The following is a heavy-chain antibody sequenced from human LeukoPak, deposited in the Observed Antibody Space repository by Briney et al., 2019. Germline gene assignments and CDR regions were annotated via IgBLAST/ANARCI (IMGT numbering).Heavy chain of an antibody. D-gene: IGHD3-3*01. V-gene: IGHV1-18*01. J-gene: IGHJ4*02. CDR2: ISAYNGNT. CDR1: GYTFTSYG. CDR3: ARGGVTIFGVVTTIDY. Sequence: ASVTVSCEASGYTFTSYGISWVRQAPGQGLEWMGWISAYNGNTNYAQKLQGRVTMTTDTSTSTAYMELRSLRSDDTAVYYCARGGVTIFGVVTTIDYWGQGTLVTVSS.